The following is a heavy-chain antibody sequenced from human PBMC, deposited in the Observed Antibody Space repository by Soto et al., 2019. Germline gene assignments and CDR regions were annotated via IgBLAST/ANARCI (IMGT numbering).Heavy chain of an antibody. D-gene: IGHD6-19*01. CDR3: ARHGLSSSGWTAAGFDY. V-gene: IGHV4-39*01. CDR1: GGSISSSTYY. Sequence: SETLSLTCTVSGGSISSSTYYWGWIRQPPGKGLEWIGSVYFSATTYYNPSLKSRLTFSEDTSKNLFSPKLSSVTAADTAVYHCARHGLSSSGWTAAGFDYWGQGIVVTVSS. J-gene: IGHJ4*02. CDR2: VYFSATT.